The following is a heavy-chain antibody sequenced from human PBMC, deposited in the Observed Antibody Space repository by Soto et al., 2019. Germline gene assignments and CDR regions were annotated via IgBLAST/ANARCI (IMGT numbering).Heavy chain of an antibody. Sequence: QVQLVQSGAEVKKPGSSVKVSCKASGGTFSSYAISWVRQSPGQGLEWMGGIIPMFGTAKYAQKFQGRVTITADESTSTAYMELSSLRSEDTSVYYCARAAPPDYYDSSGYQDLGGYGWFDPWGQGTLVPASS. CDR2: IIPMFGTA. J-gene: IGHJ5*02. CDR1: GGTFSSYA. D-gene: IGHD3-22*01. V-gene: IGHV1-69*12. CDR3: ARAAPPDYYDSSGYQDLGGYGWFDP.